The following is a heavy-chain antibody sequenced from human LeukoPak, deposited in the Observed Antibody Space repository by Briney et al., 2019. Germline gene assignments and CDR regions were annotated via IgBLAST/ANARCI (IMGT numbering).Heavy chain of an antibody. Sequence: PSETLSLTCTVSGDSISSNYWSWIRQPPGQGLEWIGYVFYSGSTNYNPSLKGRGIISVYMSKNQCSLKVSSVTAADTAIYYCARGYGSGSYDWFDPWGQGILVTVSS. CDR1: GDSISSNY. V-gene: IGHV4-59*01. CDR2: VFYSGST. D-gene: IGHD3-10*01. CDR3: ARGYGSGSYDWFDP. J-gene: IGHJ5*02.